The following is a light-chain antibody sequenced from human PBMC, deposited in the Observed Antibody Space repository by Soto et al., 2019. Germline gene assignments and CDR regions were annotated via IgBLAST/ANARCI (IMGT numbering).Light chain of an antibody. V-gene: IGLV2-14*01. CDR3: CSYASGSIYV. CDR1: SSDVGAFND. CDR2: EVG. Sequence: QSALTQPASVSGSPGQSITISCTGTSSDVGAFNDVSWYLQYPGKAPKLMIYEVGNRPSGVSNRFSGSKSGNTASLTISGLQAEDEAEYYCCSYASGSIYVFGTGTKLTVL. J-gene: IGLJ1*01.